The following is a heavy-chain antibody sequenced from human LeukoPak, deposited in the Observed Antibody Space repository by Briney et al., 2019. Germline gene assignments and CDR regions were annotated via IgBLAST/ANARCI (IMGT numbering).Heavy chain of an antibody. CDR1: GFNLRHYY. J-gene: IGHJ4*02. CDR3: ARDGSGSDFSLDY. D-gene: IGHD3-10*01. V-gene: IGHV3-7*04. CDR2: IRPDGSDI. Sequence: PGGSPRLSCVASGFNLRHYYMSWVRQAPGKGLEWVADIRPDGSDIYNVDSVRGRFTISRDNTKNSLFLQMNSLKDEDTAVYYCARDGSGSDFSLDYWGPGTLVTVSS.